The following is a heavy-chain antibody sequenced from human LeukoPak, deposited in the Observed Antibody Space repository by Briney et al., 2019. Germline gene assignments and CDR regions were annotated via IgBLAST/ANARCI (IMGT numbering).Heavy chain of an antibody. D-gene: IGHD2-2*01. J-gene: IGHJ6*03. CDR3: ARVDIVVVPAALDNYYYMDV. Sequence: SEKVSCKASGGTFSSYAISWVRQAPGQGLEWMGGIIPIFGTANYAQKFQGRVTITTDESTSTAYMELSSLRSEDTAVYYCARVDIVVVPAALDNYYYMDVWGKGTTVTVSS. V-gene: IGHV1-69*05. CDR1: GGTFSSYA. CDR2: IIPIFGTA.